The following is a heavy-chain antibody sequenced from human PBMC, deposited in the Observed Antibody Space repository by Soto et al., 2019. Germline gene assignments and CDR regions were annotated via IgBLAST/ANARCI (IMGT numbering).Heavy chain of an antibody. CDR1: GCTFSTYS. V-gene: IGHV1-69*06. J-gene: IGHJ4*02. D-gene: IGHD1-26*01. CDR3: ASSSGNNYGVGTNYYFDY. CDR2: IIPIFGTA. Sequence: QVQLVQAGAEVKKPGSSVKVACKTSGCTFSTYSIVWVRQAPGEGLEWMGGIIPIFGTANYAQKFQDRVTITADKSTNTAFMEMSSLKSEDTAMYYCASSSGNNYGVGTNYYFDYWGQGTLVTVSS.